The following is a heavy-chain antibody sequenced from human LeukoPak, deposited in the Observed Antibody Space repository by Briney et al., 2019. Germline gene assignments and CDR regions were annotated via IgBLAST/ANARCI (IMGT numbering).Heavy chain of an antibody. V-gene: IGHV3-30*02. CDR3: AKEPPGGWSIDL. D-gene: IGHD3-16*01. CDR1: GFTVSTFA. Sequence: RGSLRLSCAASGFTVSTFAWHWVRQPPGKGLEWVAFMGTDETDIHYADSVKGRFIISRDNSRNTLSLDMSSLRAEDTAVYYCAKEPPGGWSIDLCGRGTLVSVSS. CDR2: MGTDETDI. J-gene: IGHJ2*01.